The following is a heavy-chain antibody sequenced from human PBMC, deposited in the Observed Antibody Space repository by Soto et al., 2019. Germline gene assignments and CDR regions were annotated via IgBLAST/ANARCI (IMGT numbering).Heavy chain of an antibody. CDR1: GGSISSGDYY. D-gene: IGHD3-10*01. J-gene: IGHJ6*04. CDR3: ARAGSSYAHYYYGMDV. V-gene: IGHV4-30-4*01. Sequence: SETLSLTCTVSGGSISSGDYYWSWIRQPPGKGLEWIGYIYYSGSTYYNPSLRSRVTISEDTSKNQFSLKLSSVTAADTAVYYCARAGSSYAHYYYGMDVWGKGTTVTVSS. CDR2: IYYSGST.